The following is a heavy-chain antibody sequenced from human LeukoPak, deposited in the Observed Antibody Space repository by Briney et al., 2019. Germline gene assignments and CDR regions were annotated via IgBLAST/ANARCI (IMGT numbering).Heavy chain of an antibody. Sequence: SQTLSLTCTVSGGSISSGGYYWSWIRQHPGKGLEWIGYLYYSGSTYYNPSLKSRVTISVDTSKNQFSLKLSSVTAADTAVYYCARASRVLYYYDSSGYYGMDVWGQGTTVTVSS. CDR1: GGSISSGGYY. CDR3: ARASRVLYYYDSSGYYGMDV. J-gene: IGHJ6*02. CDR2: LYYSGST. D-gene: IGHD3-22*01. V-gene: IGHV4-31*03.